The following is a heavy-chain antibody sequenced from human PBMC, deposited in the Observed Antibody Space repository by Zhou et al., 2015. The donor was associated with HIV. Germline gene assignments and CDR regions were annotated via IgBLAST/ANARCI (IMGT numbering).Heavy chain of an antibody. Sequence: QVQLVQSGAEVKKPGSSVKVSCKASGGTFSSYAISWVRQAPGQGLEWMGGIIPIFGTANYAQKFQGRVTITADESTSTAYMELSSLRSEDTAVYYCARAPRRYCSSTSCPALGCGGSCYRGYMDVWGKGTTVTVSS. CDR1: GGTFSSYA. CDR3: ARAPRRYCSSTSCPALGCGGSCYRGYMDV. D-gene: IGHD2-2*01. V-gene: IGHV1-69*01. J-gene: IGHJ6*03. CDR2: IIPIFGTA.